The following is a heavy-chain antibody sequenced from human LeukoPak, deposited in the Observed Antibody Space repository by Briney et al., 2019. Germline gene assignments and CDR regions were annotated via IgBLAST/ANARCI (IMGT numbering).Heavy chain of an antibody. D-gene: IGHD3-16*01. CDR2: IS. CDR3: ARPFVWGLATRGLDY. V-gene: IGHV3-48*03. CDR1: GFSFSSYE. Sequence: PGGSLRLSCVASGFSFSSYEMNWVRQAPGKGLEWVSYISAMKGRFTISRDNAENSLYLQMNSLRAEDTAVYYCARPFVWGLATRGLDYWGQGTLVTVSS. J-gene: IGHJ4*02.